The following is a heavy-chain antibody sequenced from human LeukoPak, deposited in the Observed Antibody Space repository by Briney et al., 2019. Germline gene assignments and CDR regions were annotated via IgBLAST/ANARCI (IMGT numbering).Heavy chain of an antibody. Sequence: PGGSLRLSCAASGFTFSTYWMSWVRQAPGKGLEWVANIKQGGNEKYYVDSVKGRFTISRDNAKNSLYLQMNSLRVEDTAVYYCVSRIVGTPDYFDYWGQGTLVTVSS. CDR1: GFTFSTYW. CDR3: VSRIVGTPDYFDY. J-gene: IGHJ4*02. D-gene: IGHD1-26*01. V-gene: IGHV3-7*01. CDR2: IKQGGNEK.